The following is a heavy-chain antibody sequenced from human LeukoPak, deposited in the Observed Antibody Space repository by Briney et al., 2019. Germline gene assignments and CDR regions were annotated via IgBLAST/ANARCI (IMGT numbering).Heavy chain of an antibody. CDR1: GFTFDDYG. J-gene: IGHJ4*02. CDR2: INWNGGST. CDR3: ARDGGKIAVAPDY. V-gene: IGHV3-20*01. Sequence: GGSLRLSCAASGFTFDDYGMSWVRQAPGKGLEWVSGINWNGGSTGYADSVKCRFTISRDNAKNSLYLQMNSLRAEDTAVYHCARDGGKIAVAPDYWGQGTLVTVSS. D-gene: IGHD6-19*01.